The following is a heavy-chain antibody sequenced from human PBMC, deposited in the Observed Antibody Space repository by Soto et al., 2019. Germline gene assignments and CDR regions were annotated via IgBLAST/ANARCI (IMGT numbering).Heavy chain of an antibody. CDR3: ASFPRYSSGWYGLFDY. D-gene: IGHD6-19*01. CDR2: IIPIFGTA. V-gene: IGHV1-69*13. CDR1: GGTFISYA. Sequence: SVKVSCKASGGTFISYAISWVRQAPGQGLEWMGGIIPIFGTANYAQKFQGRVTITADESTSTAYMELSSLRSEDTAVYYCASFPRYSSGWYGLFDYWGQGTLVTVSS. J-gene: IGHJ4*02.